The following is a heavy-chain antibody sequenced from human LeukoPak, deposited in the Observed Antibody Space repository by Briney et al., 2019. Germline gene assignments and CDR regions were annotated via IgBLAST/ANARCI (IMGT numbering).Heavy chain of an antibody. CDR1: GYRFTTYW. V-gene: IGHV5-51*01. Sequence: PGESLKISCKASGYRFTTYWIGWVRQMPGKGLEWMGIIYPGDSDTRYSPSFEGQVTISADKSITTAYPQWSSLKASDTAMYYCARQITDQSSGYDSIDYWGQGTLVTVSS. J-gene: IGHJ4*02. CDR3: ARQITDQSSGYDSIDY. D-gene: IGHD5-12*01. CDR2: IYPGDSDT.